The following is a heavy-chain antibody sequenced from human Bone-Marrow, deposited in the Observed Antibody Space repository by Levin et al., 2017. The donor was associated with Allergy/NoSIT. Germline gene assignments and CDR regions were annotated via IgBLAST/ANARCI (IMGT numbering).Heavy chain of an antibody. CDR3: ARHPSLESFDY. CDR1: GGSIGRSSYY. J-gene: IGHJ4*02. CDR2: VHHSGTT. D-gene: IGHD3-3*01. V-gene: IGHV4-39*01. Sequence: SETLSLTCTVSGGSIGRSSYYWGWIRQPPGKGLEWIGTVHHSGTTYYNPSLRSRVTISVDTSKNYFSLKLSSVTAADTAVYYCARHPSLESFDYWGQGILVTVSS.